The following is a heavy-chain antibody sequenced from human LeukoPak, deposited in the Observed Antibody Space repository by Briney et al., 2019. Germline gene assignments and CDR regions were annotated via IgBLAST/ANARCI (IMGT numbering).Heavy chain of an antibody. Sequence: GGALRLSCTASGFTFGSYDMNWVRQAPGKGLEWVSTISTGSNYIYYADSVKGRFTISRDNAKGSLYLQMSSLRAEDTAVYYCAKDVESKTVIRRSWFDPWGQGTLVTVSS. V-gene: IGHV3-21*01. D-gene: IGHD2-21*02. CDR2: ISTGSNYI. J-gene: IGHJ5*02. CDR3: AKDVESKTVIRRSWFDP. CDR1: GFTFGSYD.